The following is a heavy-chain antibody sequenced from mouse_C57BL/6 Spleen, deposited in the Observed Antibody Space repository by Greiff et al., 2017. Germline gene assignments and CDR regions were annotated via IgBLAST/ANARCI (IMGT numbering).Heavy chain of an antibody. CDR3: AIWAVVADRYWSLDV. Sequence: VQLQQSGAELVKPGASVKISCKASGYAFTSYWMNWVKQRPGQGLEWIGQIYPGDGDTNYNGKFKGKATLTADKSSSTAYMQLSSLTSEDSAVYFCAIWAVVADRYWSLDVWGKGTTVTVSS. CDR2: IYPGDGDT. D-gene: IGHD1-1*01. CDR1: GYAFTSYW. V-gene: IGHV1-80*01. J-gene: IGHJ1*03.